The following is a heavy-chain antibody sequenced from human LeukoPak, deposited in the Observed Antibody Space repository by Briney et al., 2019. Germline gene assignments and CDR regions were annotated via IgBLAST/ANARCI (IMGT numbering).Heavy chain of an antibody. CDR2: IIPILGIA. CDR3: AGPLKSIAARYFDL. J-gene: IGHJ2*01. D-gene: IGHD6-6*01. V-gene: IGHV1-69*04. CDR1: GGTFSSYA. Sequence: SVKVSCKASGGTFSSYAISWVRQAPGQGLEWMGRIIPILGIANYAQKFQGRVTITADKSTSTAYMELSSLRSEDTAVYYCAGPLKSIAARYFDLWGRGTLVTVSS.